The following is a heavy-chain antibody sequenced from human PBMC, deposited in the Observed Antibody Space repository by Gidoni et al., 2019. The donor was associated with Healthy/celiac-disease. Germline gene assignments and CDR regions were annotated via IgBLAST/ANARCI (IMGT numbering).Heavy chain of an antibody. Sequence: EVQLVESGGGLVQPGGSLRLSCAPSGFTFSSDEMNWVRQAPGKGLEWVSYISSSGSTIYYADSVKGRFTISRDNAKNSLYLQMNSLRAEDTAVYYCAMDGPGYSSSWYDFDYWGQGTLVTVSS. CDR1: GFTFSSDE. J-gene: IGHJ4*02. V-gene: IGHV3-48*03. CDR2: ISSSGSTI. CDR3: AMDGPGYSSSWYDFDY. D-gene: IGHD6-13*01.